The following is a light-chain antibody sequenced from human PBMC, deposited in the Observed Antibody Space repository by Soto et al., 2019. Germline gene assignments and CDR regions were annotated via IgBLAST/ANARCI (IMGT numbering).Light chain of an antibody. Sequence: QSALTQPASVSGSPGQSITICCTGTSSDVGGYKFVSWYQHHPGKAPKLLIYEVGYRPSGVSNRFSGSKSGDTASLTISGLQAEDEADYYCSSLTSSSTRVFGNGTKLTVL. CDR1: SSDVGGYKF. CDR2: EVG. J-gene: IGLJ1*01. CDR3: SSLTSSSTRV. V-gene: IGLV2-14*01.